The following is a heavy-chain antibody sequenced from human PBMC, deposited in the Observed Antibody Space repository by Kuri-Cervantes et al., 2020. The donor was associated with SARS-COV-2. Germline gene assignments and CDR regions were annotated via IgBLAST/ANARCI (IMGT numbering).Heavy chain of an antibody. CDR3: ARGIGGSALCYFDY. J-gene: IGHJ4*02. CDR2: IYYSGST. Sequence: ESLKISCTVSGGSISSSSYYWGWIRQPPGKGLEWIGSIYYSGSTYYNPSLKSRVTISVDTSKNQFSLKLSSVTAADTAVYYCARGIGGSALCYFDYWGQGTRVTVSS. V-gene: IGHV4-39*01. D-gene: IGHD1-26*01. CDR1: GGSISSSSYY.